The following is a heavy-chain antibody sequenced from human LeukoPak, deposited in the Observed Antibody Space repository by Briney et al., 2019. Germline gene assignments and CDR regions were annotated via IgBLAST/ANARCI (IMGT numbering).Heavy chain of an antibody. D-gene: IGHD2-15*01. J-gene: IGHJ6*02. CDR1: GYTFTGYY. Sequence: GASVTVSCKASGYTFTGYYMHWVRQAPGQGLEWMGWINPNSGGTNYAQKFQGRVTMTRDTSISTAYMELSRLRSDDTAVYYCARGGCGSGGSCYNDYYYGMDVWGQGTTVTVSS. V-gene: IGHV1-2*02. CDR3: ARGGCGSGGSCYNDYYYGMDV. CDR2: INPNSGGT.